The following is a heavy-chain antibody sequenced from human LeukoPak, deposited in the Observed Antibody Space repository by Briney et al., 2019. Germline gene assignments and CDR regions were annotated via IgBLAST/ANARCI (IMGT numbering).Heavy chain of an antibody. CDR2: ISGSGGST. J-gene: IGHJ4*02. CDR1: GFTFSSYA. Sequence: QTGGSLRLSCAASGFTFSSYAMSWVRQAPGKGLEWVSAISGSGGSTYYADSVKGRFTISRDNSKNTLYLQMNSLRAEDTAVYYCAKGDSGWYSFDYWGQGTLVTVSS. CDR3: AKGDSGWYSFDY. D-gene: IGHD6-19*01. V-gene: IGHV3-23*01.